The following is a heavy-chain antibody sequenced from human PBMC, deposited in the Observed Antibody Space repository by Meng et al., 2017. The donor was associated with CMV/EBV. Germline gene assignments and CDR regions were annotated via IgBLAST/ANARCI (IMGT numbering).Heavy chain of an antibody. J-gene: IGHJ4*02. D-gene: IGHD6-6*01. V-gene: IGHV1-46*01. CDR2: INPSGGST. CDR1: GYTFTSYY. Sequence: ASVKVSCKASGYTFTSYYMHWVRQAPGQGLEWMGIINPSGGSTSYAQKFQGRVTITADKSTSTAYMELSSLRSEDTAVYYCARTTTIAARLYTYYFDYWGQGTLVTVSS. CDR3: ARTTTIAARLYTYYFDY.